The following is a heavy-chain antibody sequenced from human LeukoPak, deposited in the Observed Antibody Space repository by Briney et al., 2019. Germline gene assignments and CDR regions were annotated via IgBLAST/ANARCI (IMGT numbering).Heavy chain of an antibody. Sequence: GGSLRLSCAASGFTFSSYSMNWVRQAPGKGLEWVSSISSSSGYIYYADSVKGRFTISRDNAKNSLYLQMNSLRAEDTAVYYCARVFLVRGVVRSHTDYWGQGTLVTVSS. CDR1: GFTFSSYS. CDR2: ISSSSGYI. D-gene: IGHD3-10*01. V-gene: IGHV3-21*01. J-gene: IGHJ4*02. CDR3: ARVFLVRGVVRSHTDY.